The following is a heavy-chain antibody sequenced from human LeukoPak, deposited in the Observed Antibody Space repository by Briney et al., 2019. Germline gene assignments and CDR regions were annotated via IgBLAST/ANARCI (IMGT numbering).Heavy chain of an antibody. D-gene: IGHD2-2*01. CDR2: MYHGGST. J-gene: IGHJ5*02. CDR1: GGSVSSSTYY. Sequence: SETLSLTCSVSGGSVSSSTYYWGWIRQPPGKGLEWIGSMYHGGSTYYNPSLKSRVTISVATSKNQFSLKLSSVTAADTAVYYCARRGPYLGYCSSTSCPPLLGRGYWFDPWGQGTLVTVSS. CDR3: ARRGPYLGYCSSTSCPPLLGRGYWFDP. V-gene: IGHV4-39*07.